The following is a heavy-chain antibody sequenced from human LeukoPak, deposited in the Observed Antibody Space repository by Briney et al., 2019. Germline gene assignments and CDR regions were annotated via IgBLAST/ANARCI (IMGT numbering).Heavy chain of an antibody. CDR1: GGSITSDNW. CDR3: ARDRDGMGV. J-gene: IGHJ6*02. V-gene: IGHV4-4*02. Sequence: PSETLSLTCAVSGGSITSDNWWSWVRQHPGKGLEWIGAIYHSGSTDYNPSLKSRVTISVDKSKNQFSLKLSSVTAADTAVYFCARDRDGMGVWGQGTTVTVSS. CDR2: IYHSGST.